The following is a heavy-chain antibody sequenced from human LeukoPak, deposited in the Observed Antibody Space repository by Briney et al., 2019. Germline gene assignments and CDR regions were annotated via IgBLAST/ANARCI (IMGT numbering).Heavy chain of an antibody. D-gene: IGHD6-19*01. Sequence: PGGSLRLSCAASGFTFSSYAMHWVRQAPGKGLEYVSAISGSGGSTYYADSVKGRFTISRDNSKNTLYLQMNSLRAEDTAVYYCAKVGFLGSGWYFFDYWGQGTLVTVSS. CDR3: AKVGFLGSGWYFFDY. CDR2: ISGSGGST. J-gene: IGHJ4*02. CDR1: GFTFSSYA. V-gene: IGHV3-23*01.